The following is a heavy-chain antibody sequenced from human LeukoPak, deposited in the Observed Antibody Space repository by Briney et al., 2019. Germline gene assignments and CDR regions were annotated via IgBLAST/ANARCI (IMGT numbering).Heavy chain of an antibody. CDR3: TTRFNYDSSGYYYGNFDI. D-gene: IGHD3-22*01. CDR2: IKSKTDGGTT. CDR1: GFTFSNAW. Sequence: PGGSLRLSCAASGFTFSNAWMSWVRQAPGKGLEWVGRIKSKTDGGTTDYAAPVKGRFTISRDDSKNTLYLQMNSLKTEDTAVYYCTTRFNYDSSGYYYGNFDIWGQGTMVTVSS. V-gene: IGHV3-15*01. J-gene: IGHJ3*02.